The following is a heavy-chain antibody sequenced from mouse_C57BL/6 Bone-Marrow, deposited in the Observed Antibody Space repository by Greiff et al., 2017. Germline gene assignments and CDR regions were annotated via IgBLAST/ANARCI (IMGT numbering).Heavy chain of an antibody. CDR1: GYTFTSYW. CDR2: IDPSDSYT. J-gene: IGHJ3*01. CDR3: ASSPFAY. V-gene: IGHV1-50*01. Sequence: QVRLQQPGAELVKPGASVKLSCKASGYTFTSYWMQWVKQRPGQGLEWIGEIDPSDSYTNYNQKFKGKATLTVDTSSSTAYMQLSSLTSEDSAVYYCASSPFAYWGQGTLVTVSA.